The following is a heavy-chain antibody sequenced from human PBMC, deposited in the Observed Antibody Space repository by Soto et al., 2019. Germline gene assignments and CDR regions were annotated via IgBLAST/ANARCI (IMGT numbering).Heavy chain of an antibody. D-gene: IGHD2-8*01. CDR3: ARVGRIVLMVYAHDAFDI. Sequence: QVQLVQSGAEVKKPGASVKVSYKASGYTFTGYYMHWVRQAPGQGLEWMGWINPNSGGTNYAEKFQGRVTMTRETSISTAYMELGRLRSDDTAVYYCARVGRIVLMVYAHDAFDIWGQGRMVTVSS. J-gene: IGHJ3*02. V-gene: IGHV1-2*02. CDR1: GYTFTGYY. CDR2: INPNSGGT.